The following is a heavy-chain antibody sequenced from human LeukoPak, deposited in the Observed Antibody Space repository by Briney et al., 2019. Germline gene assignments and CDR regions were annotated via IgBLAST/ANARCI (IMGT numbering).Heavy chain of an antibody. V-gene: IGHV3-74*01. J-gene: IGHJ4*02. CDR1: GFTFSSYW. CDR3: ARDLMGAPGY. Sequence: GGSLRLSCAASGFTFSSYWMHWVRQAPGEGVVWVPRINTDGSSTNYADSVKGRFTISRDNAKNTLYLQMNSLRAEDTAVYYCARDLMGAPGYWGQGTLVTVSS. D-gene: IGHD1-26*01. CDR2: INTDGSST.